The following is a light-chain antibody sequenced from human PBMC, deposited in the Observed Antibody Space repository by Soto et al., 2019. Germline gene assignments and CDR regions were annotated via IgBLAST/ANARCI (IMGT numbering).Light chain of an antibody. V-gene: IGLV2-14*01. CDR2: DVS. CDR3: SSYTSSATVV. J-gene: IGLJ2*01. CDR1: SSDIGGYNY. Sequence: QSALTQPASVSGSPGQSITISCTGTSSDIGGYNYVSWYQQHPGKAPKLMIYDVSNRPSGVFNRFSGSKSGNTASLTISGLQAEDEVDYYCSSYTSSATVVFGGGTKLTVL.